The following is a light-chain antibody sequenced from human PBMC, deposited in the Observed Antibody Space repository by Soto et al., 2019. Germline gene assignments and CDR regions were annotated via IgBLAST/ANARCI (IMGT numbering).Light chain of an antibody. CDR2: KAS. J-gene: IGKJ1*01. CDR3: QQYKSYAWT. Sequence: DIQMTQSPSTLSASVGDRVTITCRASQSISSWLAWYQQKPGKAPKLLIYKASSLDSRVPSRLSGSGSGTECTLTCKNLRPDDVATYYCQQYKSYAWTVGQGTKGEI. V-gene: IGKV1-5*03. CDR1: QSISSW.